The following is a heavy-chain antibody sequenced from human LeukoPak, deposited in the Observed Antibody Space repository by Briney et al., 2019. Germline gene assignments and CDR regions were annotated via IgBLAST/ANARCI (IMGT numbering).Heavy chain of an antibody. CDR3: ARGGYGAHMG. Sequence: SGGSLRLSCAASGFSFSSFWMHWVRQVPGKGLLWVSGNSDGRTTGYADSVKGRFTISRDNAKNTVDLQMNSLRAEDTAVYYCARGGYGAHMGWGQGTLVTVSS. D-gene: IGHD4-17*01. CDR2: NSDGRTT. J-gene: IGHJ4*02. CDR1: GFSFSSFW. V-gene: IGHV3-74*01.